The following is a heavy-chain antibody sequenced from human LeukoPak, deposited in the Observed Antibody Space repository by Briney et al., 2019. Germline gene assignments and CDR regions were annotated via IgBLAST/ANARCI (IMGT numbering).Heavy chain of an antibody. CDR1: GFSFSTSW. CDR3: ARLSTSVAGGDH. CDR2: IKKDGSEE. J-gene: IGHJ4*02. Sequence: GGSLRLSCTASGFSFSTSWMSWVRQTPGKGLEWVANIKKDGSEEYYVDSVKTRFTISRDNAKNSLYLQLNSLIVEDTAVYYCARLSTSVAGGDHWGQGTLVTVTS. D-gene: IGHD6-19*01. V-gene: IGHV3-7*01.